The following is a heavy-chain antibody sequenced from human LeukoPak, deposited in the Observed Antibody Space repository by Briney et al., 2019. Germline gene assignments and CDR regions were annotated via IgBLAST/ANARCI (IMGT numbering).Heavy chain of an antibody. CDR1: GFTVSSNY. CDR3: ARDEYCSSTSCPPGY. V-gene: IGHV3-66*01. Sequence: GGSLRLSCAASGFTVSSNYMSWVRQAPGKGLEWVSVIYSGGSTYYADSVKGRFTISRDNSKNTLYLQMNSLRAEDTAVYYCARDEYCSSTSCPPGYWGQGTLVTVSS. D-gene: IGHD2-2*01. J-gene: IGHJ4*02. CDR2: IYSGGST.